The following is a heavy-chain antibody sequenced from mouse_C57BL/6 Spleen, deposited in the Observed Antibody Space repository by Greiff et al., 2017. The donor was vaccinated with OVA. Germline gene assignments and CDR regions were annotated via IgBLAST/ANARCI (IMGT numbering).Heavy chain of an antibody. Sequence: VQLQQSGPELVKPGASVKMSCKASGYTFTDYNMHWVKQSHGKSLEWIGYINPNNGGTSYNQKFKGKATLTVNKSSSTAYMELRSLTSEDSAVYYCARSGSYYGSSSYYFDYWGQGTTLTVSS. CDR1: GYTFTDYN. J-gene: IGHJ2*01. D-gene: IGHD1-1*01. V-gene: IGHV1-22*01. CDR3: ARSGSYYGSSSYYFDY. CDR2: INPNNGGT.